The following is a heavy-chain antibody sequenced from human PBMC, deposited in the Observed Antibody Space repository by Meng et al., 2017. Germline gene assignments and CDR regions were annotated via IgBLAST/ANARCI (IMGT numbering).Heavy chain of an antibody. CDR1: GGTFSSYA. V-gene: IGHV1-69*06. Sequence: SVKVSCKASGGTFSSYAISWVRQAPGQGREWMGGIIPIFGTANYAQKFQGRVTITADKSTSTAYMELSSLRSEDTAVYYCARSADSDSGSYWGGVYYYYYGMDVWGQGTTVTVSS. J-gene: IGHJ6*02. CDR2: IIPIFGTA. CDR3: ARSADSDSGSYWGGVYYYYYGMDV. D-gene: IGHD1-26*01.